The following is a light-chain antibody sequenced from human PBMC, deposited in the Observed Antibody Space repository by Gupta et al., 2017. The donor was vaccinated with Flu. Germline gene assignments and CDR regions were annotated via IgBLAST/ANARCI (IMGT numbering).Light chain of an antibody. CDR1: QDISSF. Sequence: DIQLTQSPSFLSASEGDRITITCRARQDISSFLAWFQQKAGKAPNLLIYAASTLQSGVPSRFSGSGSGTEFTLTISSLQPEDFATYYCQQLNSHPITFGQGTRLEIK. V-gene: IGKV1-9*01. CDR3: QQLNSHPIT. J-gene: IGKJ5*01. CDR2: AAS.